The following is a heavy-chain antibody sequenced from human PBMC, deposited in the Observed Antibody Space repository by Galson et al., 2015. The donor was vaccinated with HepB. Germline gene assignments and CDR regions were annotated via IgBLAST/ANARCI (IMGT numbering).Heavy chain of an antibody. V-gene: IGHV3-15*01. CDR3: IPLIPEPVGS. D-gene: IGHD3-16*01. J-gene: IGHJ4*02. CDR2: IKSKSVGGTT. Sequence: SLRLSCAASGFTFNGAWMSWVRQAPGKGLEWVGRIKSKSVGGTTDYAAPVKGRFTISRDDAERKIYLQMKSLKNDDTAVYYCIPLIPEPVGSGGQGTLVTVSS. CDR1: GFTFNGAW.